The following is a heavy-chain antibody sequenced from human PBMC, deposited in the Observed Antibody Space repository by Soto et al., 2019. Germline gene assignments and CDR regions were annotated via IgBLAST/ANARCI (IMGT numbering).Heavy chain of an antibody. CDR2: IYYSGST. J-gene: IGHJ6*03. CDR1: GGSISSYY. D-gene: IGHD3-3*01. V-gene: IGHV4-59*01. CDR3: ATNYDFWSGYSPRYYYYCMDV. Sequence: PSETLSLTCTVSGGSISSYYWSWIRQPPGKGLEWIGYIYYSGSTNYNPSLKSRVTISVDTSKNQFSLKLSSVTAADTAVYYCATNYDFWSGYSPRYYYYCMDVWGKGTTVTVSS.